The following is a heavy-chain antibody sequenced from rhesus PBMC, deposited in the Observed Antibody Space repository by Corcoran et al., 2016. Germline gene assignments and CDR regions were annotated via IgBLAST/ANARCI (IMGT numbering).Heavy chain of an antibody. V-gene: IGHV4-127*01. J-gene: IGHJ4*01. CDR3: ARVRIAAGLYFDY. Sequence: QVQLQESGPGLVKPSETLSLTCAVSGYSISSGYGWGWIRQPPGKGLEWIGQIYGGSGSTYYNPSLKSRVTVSKDTSQNQFSLKLSSVTAADTAVYYCARVRIAAGLYFDYWGQGVLVTVSS. CDR2: IYGGSGST. CDR1: GYSISSGYG. D-gene: IGHD6-13*01.